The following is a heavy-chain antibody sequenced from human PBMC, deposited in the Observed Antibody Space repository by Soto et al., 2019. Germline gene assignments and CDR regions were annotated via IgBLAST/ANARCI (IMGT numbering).Heavy chain of an antibody. Sequence: TGGSLRFSCAASGFTFSDYYMSWIRQAPGKGLEWVSYISTSGSTTYYADSVKGRFTISRDNAKNSLYLQMNSLRAEDTAVYFCARDRNTDMETFDYWGQGTLVTVSS. J-gene: IGHJ4*02. CDR1: GFTFSDYY. CDR3: ARDRNTDMETFDY. CDR2: ISTSGSTT. D-gene: IGHD5-18*01. V-gene: IGHV3-11*01.